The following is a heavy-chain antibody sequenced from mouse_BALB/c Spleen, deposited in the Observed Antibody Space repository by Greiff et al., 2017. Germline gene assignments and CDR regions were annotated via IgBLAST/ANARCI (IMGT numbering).Heavy chain of an antibody. Sequence: QVQLQQSGAELVRPGSSVKISCKASGYAFSSYWMNWVKQRPGQGLEWIGQIYPGDGDTNYNGKFKGKATLTADKSSSTAYMQLSSLTSEDSAVYFCARDGTGGRFAYWGQGTLVTVSA. CDR2: IYPGDGDT. CDR1: GYAFSSYW. D-gene: IGHD4-1*01. V-gene: IGHV1-80*01. CDR3: ARDGTGGRFAY. J-gene: IGHJ3*01.